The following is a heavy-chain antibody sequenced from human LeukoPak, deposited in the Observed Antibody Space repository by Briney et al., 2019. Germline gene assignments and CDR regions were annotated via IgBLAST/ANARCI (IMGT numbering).Heavy chain of an antibody. V-gene: IGHV1-18*01. CDR3: ARDQGELIPFDY. Sequence: ASVNVSCKSSGWTFTSYVISWVGQAAGQGLEGVGWSNAYNGNTNSAQKLQRRVTITTDTSTSTAYMKLRSLRSDDTAVYYCARDQGELIPFDYWGQGTLVTVSS. CDR1: GWTFTSYV. CDR2: SNAYNGNT. D-gene: IGHD1-26*01. J-gene: IGHJ4*02.